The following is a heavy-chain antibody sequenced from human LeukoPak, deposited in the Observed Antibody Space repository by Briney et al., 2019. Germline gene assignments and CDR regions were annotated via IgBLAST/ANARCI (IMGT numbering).Heavy chain of an antibody. V-gene: IGHV3-11*01. D-gene: IGHD3-22*01. J-gene: IGHJ4*02. CDR3: ARVHDYYYDSSGYYGD. CDR2: ISSSGSTI. CDR1: GLTFSDYY. Sequence: TGGSLRLSCAASGLTFSDYYMSWIRQAPGKGLEWVSYISSSGSTIYYADSVKGRFTISRDNAKNSLYLQMNSLRAEDTAVYYCARVHDYYYDSSGYYGDWGQGTLVTVSS.